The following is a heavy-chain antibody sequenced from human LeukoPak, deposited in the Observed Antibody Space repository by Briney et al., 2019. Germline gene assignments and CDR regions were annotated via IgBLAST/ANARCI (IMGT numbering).Heavy chain of an antibody. CDR2: IYHSGST. J-gene: IGHJ6*02. D-gene: IGHD5-12*01. CDR3: VRDLVATIDHYYYGMDV. V-gene: IGHV4-30-2*01. CDR1: SGSLSSGGYS. Sequence: SETLSLTCAVSSGSLSSGGYSWSWIRQPPGKGLEWIGYIYHSGSTYYNPSLKSRVTISVDRSKNQFSLKLSSVTAADTAVYYCVRDLVATIDHYYYGMDVWGQGTTVTVSS.